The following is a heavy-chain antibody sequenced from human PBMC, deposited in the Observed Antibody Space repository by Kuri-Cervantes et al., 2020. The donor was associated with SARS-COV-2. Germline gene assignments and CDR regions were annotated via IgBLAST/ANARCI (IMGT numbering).Heavy chain of an antibody. CDR1: GFTFSSYA. J-gene: IGHJ5*02. Sequence: GGSLRLSCAASGFTFSSYAMHWVRQAPGKGLEWVAVIWYDGSNTYYADSVEGRFTISRDNSKNTLYLQMNSLRAEDTAVYYCARAFGGSYFNWFDPWGQGTLVTVSS. CDR2: IWYDGSNT. CDR3: ARAFGGSYFNWFDP. D-gene: IGHD1-26*01. V-gene: IGHV3-33*01.